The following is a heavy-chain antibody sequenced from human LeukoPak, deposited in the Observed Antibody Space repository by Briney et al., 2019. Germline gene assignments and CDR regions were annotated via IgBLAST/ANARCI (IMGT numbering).Heavy chain of an antibody. J-gene: IGHJ4*02. V-gene: IGHV4-59*08. CDR1: GVSITNYY. Sequence: SETPSLTCTVSGVSITNYYWSWIRQPPGKGLEWIGYIFYSGSTNYNPSLKSRVTMSADTSKNQFSLKLSSVTAADTAVYYCARHASGYSYFDYWGQGAPVTVSS. CDR2: IFYSGST. D-gene: IGHD5-12*01. CDR3: ARHASGYSYFDY.